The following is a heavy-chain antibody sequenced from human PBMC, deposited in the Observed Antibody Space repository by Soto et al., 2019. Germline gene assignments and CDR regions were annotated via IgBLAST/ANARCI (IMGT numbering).Heavy chain of an antibody. D-gene: IGHD5-18*01. CDR1: GGTFSTYA. CDR3: ARGIQLWLRRINNGYSG. CDR2: IIPMFGTA. Sequence: QVQLVQSGAEVKKPESSVKVSCKAPGGTFSTYAISWVRQAPGQGLEWMGGIIPMFGTANYAQRFQDRVTITADESTNTVYMALSSLRSEDTAVYFCARGIQLWLRRINNGYSGWGQGTLVTVSS. V-gene: IGHV1-69*12. J-gene: IGHJ4*02.